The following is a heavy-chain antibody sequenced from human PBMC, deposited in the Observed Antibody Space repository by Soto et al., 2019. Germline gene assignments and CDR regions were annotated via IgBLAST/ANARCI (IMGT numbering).Heavy chain of an antibody. V-gene: IGHV1-2*04. CDR2: IYPTTGGT. CDR1: GYTFTDYY. CDR3: ARDGIYESSGYYYYGMDV. Sequence: GASVKVSCKTSGYTFTDYYIHWVRQAPGQGLEWMGWIYPTTGGTNYAPKFQGWVTMTRDTSSSTAYMELSRLKSDDTAVYYCARDGIYESSGYYYYGMDVWGQGTTVTVSS. J-gene: IGHJ6*02. D-gene: IGHD3-22*01.